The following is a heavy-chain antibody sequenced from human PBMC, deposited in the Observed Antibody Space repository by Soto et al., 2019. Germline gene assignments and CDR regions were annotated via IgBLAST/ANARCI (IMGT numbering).Heavy chain of an antibody. CDR2: IYYSGST. CDR3: ARQRGYCSGGSCYSGIFDY. V-gene: IGHV4-39*01. J-gene: IGHJ4*02. D-gene: IGHD2-15*01. Sequence: SETLSLTCTVSGGSISSSSYYWGWIRQPPGKGLEWIGSIYYSGSTYYNPSLKSRVTISVDTSKNQFSLKLSSVTAADTAVYYCARQRGYCSGGSCYSGIFDYWGQGTLVTVSS. CDR1: GGSISSSSYY.